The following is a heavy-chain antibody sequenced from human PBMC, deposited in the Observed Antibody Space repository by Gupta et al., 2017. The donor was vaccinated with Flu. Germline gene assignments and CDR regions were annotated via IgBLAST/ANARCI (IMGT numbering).Heavy chain of an antibody. D-gene: IGHD1-26*01. V-gene: IGHV3-23*01. CDR2: ISGIGDSA. CDR3: ASAPWDRTVD. J-gene: IGHJ4*02. Sequence: AISGIGDSASHAASVKGRFTISRDISKITLYLQMNSLRVEDTSVYYCASAPWDRTVDWGQGTLVTVSS.